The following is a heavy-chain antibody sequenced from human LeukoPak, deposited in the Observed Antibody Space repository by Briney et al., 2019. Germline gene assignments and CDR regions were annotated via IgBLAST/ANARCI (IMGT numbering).Heavy chain of an antibody. Sequence: MTGGSLRLSCVGSGFTFNTYTMNWVRQAPGKGLEWVSSFTSGDNNRYYADSVKGRFTISRDNAKNSLYLQMNSLRAEDTAVYYCATGRYCTDAVCFGSNRFDPWGQGTLVTVSS. D-gene: IGHD2-8*01. V-gene: IGHV3-21*01. J-gene: IGHJ5*02. CDR2: FTSGDNNR. CDR1: GFTFNTYT. CDR3: ATGRYCTDAVCFGSNRFDP.